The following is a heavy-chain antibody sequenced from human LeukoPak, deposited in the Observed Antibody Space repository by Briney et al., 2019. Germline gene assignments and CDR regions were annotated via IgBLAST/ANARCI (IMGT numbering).Heavy chain of an antibody. J-gene: IGHJ4*02. CDR3: ARDSFWSGYPIIDY. CDR1: GFTFSSYS. CDR2: ISSSSSTI. D-gene: IGHD3-3*01. Sequence: PGGSLRLSCAASGFTFSSYSMNWVRQAPGKGLEWVSYISSSSSTIYYADSVKGRFTISRDNAKNSLYLQMNSLRAEDTAVYYCARDSFWSGYPIIDYWGQGTLVTVSS. V-gene: IGHV3-48*01.